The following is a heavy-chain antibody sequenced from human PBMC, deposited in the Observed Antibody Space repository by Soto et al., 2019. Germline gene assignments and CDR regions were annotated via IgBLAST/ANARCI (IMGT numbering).Heavy chain of an antibody. J-gene: IGHJ4*02. D-gene: IGHD3-10*01. CDR3: ARERYDYGSGNYYNRIDF. CDR2: IIPIFGTP. V-gene: IGHV1-69*01. Sequence: QVQLVQSGAEVKKPGSSVKVSCKASGGIFSTYAISWLRQAPGQGLEWMGGIIPIFGTPNYAQRFQGRVTITDDESTSTASMELSRLRSEDTAVYYCARERYDYGSGNYYNRIDFWGQGTLVTVSS. CDR1: GGIFSTYA.